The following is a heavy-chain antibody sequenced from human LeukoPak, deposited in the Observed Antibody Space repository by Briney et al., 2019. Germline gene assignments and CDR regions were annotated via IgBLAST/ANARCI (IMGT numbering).Heavy chain of an antibody. J-gene: IGHJ6*02. D-gene: IGHD3-16*02. CDR1: GFIFSSYS. CDR3: ARGISVTMDV. Sequence: PGGSLRLSCTASGFIFSSYSMHWVRQAPGKGLEWVSSISSGRSYIYYADSVKGRFTISRDNAKNSLYLQMNSLRAEDTAVYYCARGISVTMDVWGQGTTVTVSS. CDR2: ISSGRSYI. V-gene: IGHV3-21*01.